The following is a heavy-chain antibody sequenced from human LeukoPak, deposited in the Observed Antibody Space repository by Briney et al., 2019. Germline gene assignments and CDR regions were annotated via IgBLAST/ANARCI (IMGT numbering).Heavy chain of an antibody. D-gene: IGHD2-2*01. J-gene: IGHJ1*01. Sequence: GASVKVSCKASGGTFSSYAISWVRQAPGQGLEWMGGIIPIFGTANFAQKFQGRVTITADESTSTAYMELSSLRSEDTAVYYCARGYCSSTSCYLSEYFQHWGQGTLVTVSS. V-gene: IGHV1-69*13. CDR3: ARGYCSSTSCYLSEYFQH. CDR2: IIPIFGTA. CDR1: GGTFSSYA.